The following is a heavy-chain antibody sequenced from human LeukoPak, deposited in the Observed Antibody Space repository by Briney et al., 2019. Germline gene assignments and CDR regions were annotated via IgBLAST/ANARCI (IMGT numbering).Heavy chain of an antibody. V-gene: IGHV4-30-2*01. Sequence: KSSETLSLTCAVSGGSISSGGYSWSWIRQPPGKGLEWIGYIYHSGSTYYSPSLKSRVTISVDRSKNQFSLKLSSVTAADTAVYYCARGWYGDSLDYWGQGTLVTVSS. CDR2: IYHSGST. CDR3: ARGWYGDSLDY. D-gene: IGHD4-17*01. J-gene: IGHJ4*02. CDR1: GGSISSGGYS.